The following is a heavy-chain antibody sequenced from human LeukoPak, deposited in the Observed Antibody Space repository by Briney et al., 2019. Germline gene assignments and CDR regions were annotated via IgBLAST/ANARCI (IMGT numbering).Heavy chain of an antibody. V-gene: IGHV4-34*01. CDR3: AGVPKNSGSYYRYYYYGMDV. J-gene: IGHJ6*02. CDR2: INHSGST. D-gene: IGHD3-10*01. Sequence: PSETLSLTCAVYGGSFSGYYWSWIRQPPGKGLEWIGEINHSGSTNYNPSLKSRVTISVDTSKNQFSLKLSSVTAADTAVYYCAGVPKNSGSYYRYYYYGMDVWGQGTTVTASS. CDR1: GGSFSGYY.